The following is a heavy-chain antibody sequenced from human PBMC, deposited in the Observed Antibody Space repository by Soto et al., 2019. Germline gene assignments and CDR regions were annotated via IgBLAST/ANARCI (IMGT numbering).Heavy chain of an antibody. Sequence: QLPLQESGSGLVKPSQTLSLTCAVSGGSISSGGYSWSWVRQPPGKGLEWIGYIYHSGSTYYNPSLQSRVTISVDRSKNQFSLKLSSVTAADTAVYYCASVPSPWGQGTLVTVSS. CDR3: ASVPSP. CDR1: GGSISSGGYS. V-gene: IGHV4-30-2*01. J-gene: IGHJ5*02. CDR2: IYHSGST. D-gene: IGHD6-6*01.